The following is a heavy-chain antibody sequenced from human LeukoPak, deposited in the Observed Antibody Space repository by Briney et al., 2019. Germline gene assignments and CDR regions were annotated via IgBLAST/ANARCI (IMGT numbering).Heavy chain of an antibody. Sequence: GGSLRLSCAGSGWMHWVRQAPGKGLVWVSGINGLGTATYYADAVKGRSTISRDNAKNTVSLQMNSLSAEDTAVYYCASVFDSWGQGFLVTVS. V-gene: IGHV3-74*01. J-gene: IGHJ4*02. CDR3: ASVFDS. CDR1: GW. CDR2: INGLGTAT.